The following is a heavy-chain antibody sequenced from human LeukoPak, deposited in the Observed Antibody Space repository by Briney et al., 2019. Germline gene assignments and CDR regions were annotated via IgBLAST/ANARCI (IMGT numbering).Heavy chain of an antibody. CDR2: FDPEDGET. D-gene: IGHD3-9*01. J-gene: IGHJ4*02. Sequence: ASVKVSCKVSGFTLDELSMHWLRQAPGKGPEGMGGFDPEDGETVYAQKFQDRVTLSEDRSTDIAYMELSSLRFEDTAVYYCAIGGYDILTGYKKWGQGTLVTVSS. V-gene: IGHV1-24*01. CDR3: AIGGYDILTGYKK. CDR1: GFTLDELS.